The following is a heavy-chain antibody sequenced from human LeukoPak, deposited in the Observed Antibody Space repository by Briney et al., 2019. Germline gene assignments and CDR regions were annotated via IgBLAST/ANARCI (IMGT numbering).Heavy chain of an antibody. V-gene: IGHV4-34*01. Sequence: PSETLSLTCTVSGGSISNYYWSWIRQPPGKGLEWIGEINHSGSTNYNPSLKSRVTISVDTSKNQFSLKLSSVTAADTAVYYCARAAGGYSGNNWFDPWGQGTLVTVSS. CDR1: GGSISNYY. CDR2: INHSGST. D-gene: IGHD5-12*01. CDR3: ARAAGGYSGNNWFDP. J-gene: IGHJ5*02.